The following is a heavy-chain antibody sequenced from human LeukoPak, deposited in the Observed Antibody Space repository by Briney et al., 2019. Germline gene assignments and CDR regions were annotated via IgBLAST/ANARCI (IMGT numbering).Heavy chain of an antibody. D-gene: IGHD1-26*01. CDR3: ARGGSYLSAFDI. Sequence: QPGGSLRLSCAASGFTVSSNYMSWVRQAPGKGLEWASIIYSGGSTFYADSVKGRFTISRDNSKNTLYLQMNSLRAEDTAVYYCARGGSYLSAFDIWGQGTMVTVSS. V-gene: IGHV3-53*01. CDR1: GFTVSSNY. CDR2: IYSGGST. J-gene: IGHJ3*02.